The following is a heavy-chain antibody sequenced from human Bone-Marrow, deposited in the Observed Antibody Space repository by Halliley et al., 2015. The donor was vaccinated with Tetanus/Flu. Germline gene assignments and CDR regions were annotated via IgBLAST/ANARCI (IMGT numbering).Heavy chain of an antibody. Sequence: TLSLTCTVSGGSISGYYWSWIRQPPGKGLEWTGYIYYSGSTNYNPSLESRVTMSLGTSNNQFSLKLTSVTAADTAVYYCASSIVSTSAGNWFDPWGQGTLVTVSS. D-gene: IGHD5-12*01. V-gene: IGHV4-59*01. J-gene: IGHJ5*02. CDR2: IYYSGST. CDR1: GGSISGYY. CDR3: ASSIVSTSAGNWFDP.